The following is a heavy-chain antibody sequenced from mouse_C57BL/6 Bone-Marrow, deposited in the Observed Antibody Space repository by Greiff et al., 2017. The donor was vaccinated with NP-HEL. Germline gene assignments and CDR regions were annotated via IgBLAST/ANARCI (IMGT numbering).Heavy chain of an antibody. D-gene: IGHD6-2*01. CDR1: GYTFTSYW. Sequence: QVQLQQPGAELVMPGASVKLSCKASGYTFTSYWMHWVKQRPGQGLEWIGEIDPSDSYTNYNQKFKGKSTLTVDKSSSTAYMQLSSLTSEDSAVYYCARGLLSDVWGTGTTVTVSS. CDR3: ARGLLSDV. CDR2: IDPSDSYT. J-gene: IGHJ1*03. V-gene: IGHV1-69*01.